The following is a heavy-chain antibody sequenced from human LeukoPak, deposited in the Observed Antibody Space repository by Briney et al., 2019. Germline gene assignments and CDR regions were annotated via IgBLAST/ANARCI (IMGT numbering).Heavy chain of an antibody. Sequence: SETLSLTCTVSGGSISSYYWSWIRQPPGKGLEWIGYIYYSGSTNYNPSLKNRVTISVDTSKNQFSLKLSSVTAADTAVYYCARATVATDHDYWGQGTLVTVSS. CDR1: GGSISSYY. V-gene: IGHV4-59*01. D-gene: IGHD4-23*01. CDR3: ARATVATDHDY. CDR2: IYYSGST. J-gene: IGHJ4*02.